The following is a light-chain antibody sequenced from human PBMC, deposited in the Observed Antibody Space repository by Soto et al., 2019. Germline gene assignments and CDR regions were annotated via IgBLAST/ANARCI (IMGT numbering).Light chain of an antibody. CDR1: NSDVGSYNL. CDR3: CSYASSGSWV. CDR2: EGS. Sequence: QSALTQPASVSGSPGQSITISCTGSNSDVGSYNLVSWYQQYPGKAPKLMIYEGSKRPSGISNRFSASKSGDTASLTISGLQADDEADYYCCSYASSGSWVFGGGTQLTVL. V-gene: IGLV2-23*01. J-gene: IGLJ3*02.